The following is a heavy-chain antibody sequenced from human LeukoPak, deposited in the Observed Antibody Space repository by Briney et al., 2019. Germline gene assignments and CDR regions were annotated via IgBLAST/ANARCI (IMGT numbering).Heavy chain of an antibody. CDR3: AREPTWGQWSFDL. D-gene: IGHD2-15*01. J-gene: IGHJ4*01. Sequence: GGSLRLSCAASGFTFHDHGMDWVRQAPGKGLEWAAVIAADGGGKQYADFVKGRFSLSRDNSKNTVFLEMNGLTVEETAVYYCAREPTWGQWSFDLWGKEPRSPSPQ. V-gene: IGHV3-30*03. CDR2: IAADGGGK. CDR1: GFTFHDHG.